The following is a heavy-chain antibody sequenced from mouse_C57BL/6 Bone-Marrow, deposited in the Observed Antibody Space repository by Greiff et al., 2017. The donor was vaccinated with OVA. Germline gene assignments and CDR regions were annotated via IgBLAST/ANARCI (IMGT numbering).Heavy chain of an antibody. Sequence: EVKLMESGEGLVKPGGSLKLSCAASRFTFSSYAMSWVRQTPEKRLEWVAYISSGGDYIYYADTVKGRFTISRDNARNTLYLQMSSLKSEDTAMYYCTRLLDAMDYWGQGTSVTVSS. D-gene: IGHD2-1*01. V-gene: IGHV5-9-1*02. CDR1: RFTFSSYA. CDR3: TRLLDAMDY. J-gene: IGHJ4*01. CDR2: ISSGGDYI.